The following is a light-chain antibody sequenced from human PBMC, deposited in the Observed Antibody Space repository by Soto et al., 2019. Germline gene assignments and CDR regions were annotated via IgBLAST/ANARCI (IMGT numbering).Light chain of an antibody. CDR3: CSYAGSNWGYV. CDR2: KVS. V-gene: IGLV2-23*02. CDR1: SSDIGSYHL. Sequence: QSALTQPASVSGSPGQSITISCTGTSSDIGSYHLVSWYQHHSGKAPKLIIYKVSQWPSGVSDRFSASKSGSTASLTISGLQAEDEADYYCCSYAGSNWGYVFGTGTKLTVL. J-gene: IGLJ1*01.